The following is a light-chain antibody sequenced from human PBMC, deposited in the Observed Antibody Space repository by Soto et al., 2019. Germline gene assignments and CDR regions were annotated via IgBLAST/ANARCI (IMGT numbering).Light chain of an antibody. J-gene: IGLJ1*01. CDR1: TSNIGKNY. Sequence: TQPPSVSETPGQGVTISCSGATSNIGKNYVCWYQQFPGTAPKLLIYGNAQRPSGVPDRFSGSKSPTSASLAISGPRSEDEAEYDCAVWDASLSGYVFGTGTKVTGL. V-gene: IGLV1-47*02. CDR3: AVWDASLSGYV. CDR2: GNA.